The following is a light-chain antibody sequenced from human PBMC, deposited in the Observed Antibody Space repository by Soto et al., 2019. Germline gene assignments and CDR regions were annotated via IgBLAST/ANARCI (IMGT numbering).Light chain of an antibody. V-gene: IGKV3-20*01. CDR3: QQYGSSPWT. J-gene: IGKJ1*01. CDR1: QPISSNY. Sequence: EIVLTQSPGTLSWSPGERATLSCRASQPISSNYLAWYQQKPGQAPRLLIYASSTRATGIPDRFSGSGSGTDVTLTISRLEPEDFALYYCQQYGSSPWTFGQGTRVEIK. CDR2: ASS.